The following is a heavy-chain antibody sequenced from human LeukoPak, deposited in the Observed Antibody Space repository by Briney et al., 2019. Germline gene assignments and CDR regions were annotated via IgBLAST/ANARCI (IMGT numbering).Heavy chain of an antibody. J-gene: IGHJ6*03. CDR2: INHSGST. D-gene: IGHD6-6*01. Sequence: SESLSLTCAVYGGSFSGYYWSWIRQPPGKGLEWIGAINHSGSTNYNPSLKSRVTISVDTSKNQFSLKLSSVTAADTAVYYCARGGDSSSSYYYYYYMGVWGKGTTVTVSS. V-gene: IGHV4-34*01. CDR1: GGSFSGYY. CDR3: ARGGDSSSSYYYYYYMGV.